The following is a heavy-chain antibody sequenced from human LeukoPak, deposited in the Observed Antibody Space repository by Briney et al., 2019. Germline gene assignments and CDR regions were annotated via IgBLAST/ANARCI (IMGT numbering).Heavy chain of an antibody. CDR3: AGQLINWFDP. V-gene: IGHV3-48*03. CDR2: ISSSGSTI. J-gene: IGHJ5*02. CDR1: GFGFSSYE. Sequence: GGSLRLSCAASGFGFSSYEMNWVRQAPGKGLEWVSYISSSGSTIYYADSVKGRYTISRDNANNSLFLLMNSLRAEDTAVYYCAGQLINWFDPWGQGTLVTVSS. D-gene: IGHD3-16*01.